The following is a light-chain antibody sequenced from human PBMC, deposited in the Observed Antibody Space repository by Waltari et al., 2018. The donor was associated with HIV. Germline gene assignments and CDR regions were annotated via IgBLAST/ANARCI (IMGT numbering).Light chain of an antibody. CDR2: GVY. Sequence: QSALTQPASVSGSPGQSITISCAGTTSAIGIFDSVSWYQQPPGRAPQLMIFGVYSRPSGVSSRFSGSKSGNTASLTISGLQAEDEANYYCCSYTAIHTLIFGGGTKLTVL. V-gene: IGLV2-14*01. J-gene: IGLJ2*01. CDR1: TSAIGIFDS. CDR3: CSYTAIHTLI.